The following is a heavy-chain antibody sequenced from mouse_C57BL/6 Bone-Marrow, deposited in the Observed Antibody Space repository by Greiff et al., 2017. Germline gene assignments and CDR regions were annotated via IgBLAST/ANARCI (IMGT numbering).Heavy chain of an antibody. J-gene: IGHJ1*03. CDR1: GFTFNTYA. Sequence: EVQRVESGGGLVQPKGSLKLSCAASGFTFNTYAMHWVRQAPGKGLEWVARIRSKSSNYATYYADSVKDRFTISRDDSQSMLYLQMNNLKTEDTAMYYCVGRREVEAYWYFDVWGTGTTVTVSS. D-gene: IGHD1-1*01. V-gene: IGHV10-3*01. CDR3: VGRREVEAYWYFDV. CDR2: IRSKSSNYAT.